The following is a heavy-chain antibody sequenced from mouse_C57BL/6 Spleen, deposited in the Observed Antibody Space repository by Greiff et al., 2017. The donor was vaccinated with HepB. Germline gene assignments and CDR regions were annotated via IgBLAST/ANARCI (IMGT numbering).Heavy chain of an antibody. CDR1: GYTFTSYW. CDR3: ARRGDYGAFDY. J-gene: IGHJ2*01. D-gene: IGHD2-4*01. CDR2: IDPSDSYT. Sequence: QVQLQQPGAELVMPGASVKLSCKASGYTFTSYWMHWVKQRPGQGLEWIGEIDPSDSYTNYNQKFKGKSTLTVDKSSSTAYMQLSSLTSEDSAVYYCARRGDYGAFDYWGQGTTLTVSS. V-gene: IGHV1-69*01.